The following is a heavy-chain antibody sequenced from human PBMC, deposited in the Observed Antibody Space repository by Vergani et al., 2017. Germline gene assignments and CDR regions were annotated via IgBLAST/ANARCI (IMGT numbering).Heavy chain of an antibody. CDR3: ARGDYGILTGYQY. Sequence: QVQLVQSGAEVKKPGASVKVSCKASVYTFTSYYMHWVRQPPGQGLEWMGIINPSGSHKNYAQKFQGRSTMTTDTSTSTVYMGLSSLRSEDTDIYYGARGDYGILTGYQYWGQGTMVTVSA. D-gene: IGHD3-9*01. CDR1: VYTFTSYY. CDR2: INPSGSHK. J-gene: IGHJ4*02. V-gene: IGHV1-46*03.